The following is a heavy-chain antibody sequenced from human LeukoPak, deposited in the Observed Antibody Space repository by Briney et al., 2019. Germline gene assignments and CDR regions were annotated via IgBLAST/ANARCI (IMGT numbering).Heavy chain of an antibody. D-gene: IGHD3-9*01. V-gene: IGHV3-23*01. CDR2: ISGSGGST. Sequence: GGSLRLSCAASGFTFSSYAMSWVRQAPGKGLEWVSAISGSGGSTYYANSVKGRFTISRDNSKNTLYLQMNSLRAEDTAVYYCAKLADILTGYRNYFDYWGQGTLVTVSS. CDR1: GFTFSSYA. CDR3: AKLADILTGYRNYFDY. J-gene: IGHJ4*02.